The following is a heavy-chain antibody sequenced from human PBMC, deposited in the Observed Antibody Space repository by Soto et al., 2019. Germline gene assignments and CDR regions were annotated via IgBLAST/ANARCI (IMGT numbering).Heavy chain of an antibody. V-gene: IGHV1-8*01. CDR2: MNPNSGNT. CDR3: ARGPRKQWPYYYYGMDV. J-gene: IGHJ6*02. CDR1: GYTFTSYD. Sequence: QVQLVQSGAEVKKPGASVKVSCKASGYTFTSYDINWVRQATGQGLEWMGWMNPNSGNTGYAQKFQGRVTMTRNTSISTAYMELSSLRSEDTAVYYCARGPRKQWPYYYYGMDVWGQGTTVTVSS. D-gene: IGHD6-19*01.